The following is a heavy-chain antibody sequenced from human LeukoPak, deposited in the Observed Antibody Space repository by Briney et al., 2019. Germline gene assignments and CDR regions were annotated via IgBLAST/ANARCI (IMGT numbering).Heavy chain of an antibody. CDR2: IYPGDSDS. V-gene: IGHV5-51*01. CDR3: ARRNSSGEWQVPYLDY. CDR1: GYSFTSYW. D-gene: IGHD6-19*01. Sequence: GESLKISCKGSGYSFTSYWNGWVRQMPGKGLEWMGIIYPGDSDSRYSPSFQGQVTISADKSISTAYLQWSSLKASDTAMYYCARRNSSGEWQVPYLDYRGQGTLVTVSS. J-gene: IGHJ4*02.